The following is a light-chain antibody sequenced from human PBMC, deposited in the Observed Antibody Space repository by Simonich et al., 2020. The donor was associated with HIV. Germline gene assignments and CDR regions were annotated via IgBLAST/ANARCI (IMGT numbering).Light chain of an antibody. V-gene: IGLV3-1*01. CDR3: QAWDSSSWV. CDR1: KLGDKY. Sequence: SYELTQPPSVSVSPGQTASITCSGEKLGDKYASWYQQKPGQSPVLVIYQDSKRPSGIPERFSGSNARNTATLTISGTQAMDEADYYCQAWDSSSWVFGGGTKLTVL. J-gene: IGLJ3*02. CDR2: QDS.